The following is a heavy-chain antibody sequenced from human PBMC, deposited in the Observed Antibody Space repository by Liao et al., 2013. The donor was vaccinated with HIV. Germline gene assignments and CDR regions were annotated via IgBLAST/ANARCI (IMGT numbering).Heavy chain of an antibody. J-gene: IGHJ4*02. V-gene: IGHV4-59*01. CDR2: IYYSGST. D-gene: IGHD3-22*01. CDR1: GGSISSYY. Sequence: QVQLQESGPGLVKPSETLSLTCTVSGGSISSYYWSWIRQPPGRDWSGLGSIYYSGSTNYNPSLKSRVTISVDTSKNQFSLKLSSVTAADTAVYYCARAQLYYYDSRRWRYYFDTWGQGTLVTVSS. CDR3: ARAQLYYYDSRRWRYYFDT.